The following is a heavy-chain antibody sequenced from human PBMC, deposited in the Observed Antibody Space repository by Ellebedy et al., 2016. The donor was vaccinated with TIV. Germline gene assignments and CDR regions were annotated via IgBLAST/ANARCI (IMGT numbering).Heavy chain of an antibody. J-gene: IGHJ4*02. V-gene: IGHV4-61*01. CDR3: ARTGGLWLVYFDY. CDR1: GGSVSSGSYY. D-gene: IGHD6-19*01. Sequence: SETLSLTCTVPGGSVSSGSYYWSWIRQPPGKGLEWFGYINYSGSTNYNPSLKSRSTISVEPSKNQFSLKLSSVTAADTAVYYCARTGGLWLVYFDYWGQGTLVTVSS. CDR2: INYSGST.